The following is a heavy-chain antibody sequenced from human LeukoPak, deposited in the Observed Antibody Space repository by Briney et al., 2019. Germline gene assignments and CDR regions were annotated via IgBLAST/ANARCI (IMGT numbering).Heavy chain of an antibody. J-gene: IGHJ3*02. CDR2: ISYDGSNK. CDR1: RFTFSSYA. Sequence: PGGSLRLSCAASRFTFSSYAMHWVRQAPGKGLEWVAVISYDGSNKYYADSVKGRFTISRDNSKNTLYLQMNSLRAEDTAVYYCAKGPNYDILTGWRKTHNAFDIWGQGTMVTVSS. CDR3: AKGPNYDILTGWRKTHNAFDI. D-gene: IGHD3-9*01. V-gene: IGHV3-30*04.